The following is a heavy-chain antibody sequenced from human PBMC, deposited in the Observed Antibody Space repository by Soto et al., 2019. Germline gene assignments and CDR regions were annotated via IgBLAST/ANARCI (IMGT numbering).Heavy chain of an antibody. D-gene: IGHD2-2*01. J-gene: IGHJ6*02. Sequence: QVQLVQSGAEVRKPGSSVRVSCKASGGTFDAYTITWVRQAPGQGLEWMGGIIPLFGTANYAQKFQGRVTITADESTTTVHMELSSLRSEDTAVYFCARLGTKAMDVWGQGTTVTISS. V-gene: IGHV1-69*01. CDR2: IIPLFGTA. CDR1: GGTFDAYT. CDR3: ARLGTKAMDV.